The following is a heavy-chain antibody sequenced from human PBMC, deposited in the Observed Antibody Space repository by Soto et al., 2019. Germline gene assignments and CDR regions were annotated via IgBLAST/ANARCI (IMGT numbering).Heavy chain of an antibody. J-gene: IGHJ5*02. CDR3: ARAGGWEWTPA. CDR2: ISSSSSTI. CDR1: GFTFSSYS. D-gene: IGHD3-3*01. V-gene: IGHV3-48*01. Sequence: EVQLVESGGGLVQPGGSLRLSCAASGFTFSSYSMNWVRQAPGKGLEWVSYISSSSSTIYYADSVKGRFTISRDNAKNSLYVQLNSLRAEDTAVYYWARAGGWEWTPAWGQGTLVTVSS.